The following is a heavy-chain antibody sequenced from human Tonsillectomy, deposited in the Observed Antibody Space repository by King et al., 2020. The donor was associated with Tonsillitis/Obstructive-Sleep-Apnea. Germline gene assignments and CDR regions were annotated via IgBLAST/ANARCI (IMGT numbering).Heavy chain of an antibody. CDR2: IFYIGST. V-gene: IGHV4-59*01. J-gene: IGHJ6*03. D-gene: IGHD2-2*01. CDR1: GGSISSYY. CDR3: ARDHCSSTSCYGNYYYMDV. Sequence: QLQESGPGLVKPSETLSLTCTVSGGSISSYYWSCIRQPPGKGLEWIGYIFYIGSTNYNPSLQSRVTIAVEPSKNQFSLKLSSVTAADTAVYYCARDHCSSTSCYGNYYYMDVWGKGTTVTVSS.